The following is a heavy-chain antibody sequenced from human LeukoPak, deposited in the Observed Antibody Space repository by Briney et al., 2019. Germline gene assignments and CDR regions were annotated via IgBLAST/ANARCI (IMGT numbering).Heavy chain of an antibody. CDR2: ISWNSGSI. V-gene: IGHV3-9*01. Sequence: PGGSLRLSCAASGFTFDDYAMHWVRHAPGKGLEWVSGISWNSGSIGYADSVKGRFTFSRDNAKNSLYLQMNSLRAEDTALYYCAKDFRSNCGHFDYWGQGTLVTVSS. J-gene: IGHJ4*02. CDR1: GFTFDDYA. CDR3: AKDFRSNCGHFDY. D-gene: IGHD4-4*01.